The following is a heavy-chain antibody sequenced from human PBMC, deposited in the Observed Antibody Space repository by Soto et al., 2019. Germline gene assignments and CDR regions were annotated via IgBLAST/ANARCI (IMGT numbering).Heavy chain of an antibody. CDR1: GFTFSSYA. CDR3: AREGRIHL. V-gene: IGHV3-30-3*01. J-gene: IGHJ5*02. CDR2: ISYDGGNK. Sequence: QVQLVESGGGVVQPGRSLRLSCAASGFTFSSYAMHWVRQAPGKGLEWVAVISYDGGNKYYADSVKGRFTISRDNSKNTLYLQMNSLRAEDTAVYYCAREGRIHLWGQGTLVTVSS.